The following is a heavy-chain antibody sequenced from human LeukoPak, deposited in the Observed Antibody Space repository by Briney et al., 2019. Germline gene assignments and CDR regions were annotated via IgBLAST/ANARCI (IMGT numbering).Heavy chain of an antibody. D-gene: IGHD3-10*01. V-gene: IGHV4-30-2*01. CDR3: ARVDGSGTYDVWFDP. CDR1: GGSINSGGYS. J-gene: IGHJ5*02. CDR2: IYYSGSP. Sequence: SQTLSLTCAVSGGSINSGGYSWSWIRQPPGKGLEWIAYIYYSGSPYYNPSLKSLVTISVDRSKNQFSLRLSSVTAADTAMYYCARVDGSGTYDVWFDPWGQGTLVTVSS.